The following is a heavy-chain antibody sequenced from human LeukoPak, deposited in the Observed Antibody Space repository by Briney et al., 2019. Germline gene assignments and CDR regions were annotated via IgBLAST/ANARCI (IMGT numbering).Heavy chain of an antibody. CDR2: LSSSGVRT. Sequence: GGSLRLSCTASGFTLSSFAMSWVRQAPGKGLELVSTLSSSGVRTYYADSVKGRFTISRDNSLNTVFLQMDSLRGEDTAIYYCAKNKGQLVPNYCMNGWGKGTTATVSS. J-gene: IGHJ6*03. CDR3: AKNKGQLVPNYCMNG. V-gene: IGHV3-23*01. CDR1: GFTLSSFA. D-gene: IGHD6-13*01.